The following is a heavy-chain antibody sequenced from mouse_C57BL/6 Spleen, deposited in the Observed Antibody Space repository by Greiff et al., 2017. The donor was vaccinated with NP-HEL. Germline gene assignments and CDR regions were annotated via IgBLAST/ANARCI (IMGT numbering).Heavy chain of an antibody. CDR1: GYTFTSYW. V-gene: IGHV1-5*01. J-gene: IGHJ2*01. CDR2: IYPGNSDT. Sequence: SGTVLARPGASVKMSCKTSGYTFTSYWMHWVKQRPGQGLEWIGAIYPGNSDTSYNQKFKGKAKLTAVTSASTAYMELSSLTNEDSAVYYSTKSDWAFYFGYWGQGTTLTVSS. D-gene: IGHD4-1*01. CDR3: TKSDWAFYFGY.